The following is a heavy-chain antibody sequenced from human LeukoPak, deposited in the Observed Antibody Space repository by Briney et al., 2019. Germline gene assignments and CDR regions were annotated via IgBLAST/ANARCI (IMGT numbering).Heavy chain of an antibody. V-gene: IGHV3-21*01. J-gene: IGHJ4*02. CDR1: GFTFSVYT. CDR3: AKNRQSSSSDFDY. CDR2: ISSSSSFI. D-gene: IGHD6-6*01. Sequence: GGSLRLSCAAPGFTFSVYTMNWVRQAPGKGLEWVSSISSSSSFISYADSVKGRFTISRDNAKDSLFLQMSDLRADDTAVYYCAKNRQSSSSDFDYWGQGTLVTVSS.